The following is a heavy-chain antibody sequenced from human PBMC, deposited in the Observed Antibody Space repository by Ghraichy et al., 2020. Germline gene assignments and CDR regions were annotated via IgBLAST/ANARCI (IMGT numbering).Heavy chain of an antibody. V-gene: IGHV4-59*01. D-gene: IGHD6-19*01. J-gene: IGHJ3*02. Sequence: SETLSLTCTVSGGSISSYYWSWIRQSPGKGLEWIGYIYYSGSTNYNPSLKSRVTISVDTSKNQFSLKLSSVTAADTAVYYCARGPPPYSSGLLYAFDIWGQGTMVTVSS. CDR3: ARGPPPYSSGLLYAFDI. CDR1: GGSISSYY. CDR2: IYYSGST.